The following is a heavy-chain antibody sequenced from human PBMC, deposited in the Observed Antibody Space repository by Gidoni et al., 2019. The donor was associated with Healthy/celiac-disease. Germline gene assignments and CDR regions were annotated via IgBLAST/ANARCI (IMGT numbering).Heavy chain of an antibody. CDR2: ISGSGGST. J-gene: IGHJ3*02. D-gene: IGHD3-22*01. CDR3: AKVLPYYYDSSGIESEDAFDI. Sequence: EVQLLESGGGLVQPGGSLRLSCAASGFTFSSYAMSWVRQAPGKGLEWVSAISGSGGSTYYADSVKGRFTISRDNSKNTLYLQMNSLRAEDTAVYYCAKVLPYYYDSSGIESEDAFDIWGQGTMVTVSS. CDR1: GFTFSSYA. V-gene: IGHV3-23*01.